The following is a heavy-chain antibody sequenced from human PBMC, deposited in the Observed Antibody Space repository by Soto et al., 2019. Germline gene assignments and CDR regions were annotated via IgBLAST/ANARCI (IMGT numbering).Heavy chain of an antibody. J-gene: IGHJ4*02. D-gene: IGHD6-13*01. Sequence: GGSLRLSCAASGFTFITYVMSWVRQAPGKGLEWVSTISGGDGSPYYADSVKGRFTISRDNSKNTLYLQMQSLRAEDTAVYYCAKDRGSSSWYDFDSWGQGMLVTVSS. CDR1: GFTFITYV. CDR3: AKDRGSSSWYDFDS. V-gene: IGHV3-23*01. CDR2: ISGGDGSP.